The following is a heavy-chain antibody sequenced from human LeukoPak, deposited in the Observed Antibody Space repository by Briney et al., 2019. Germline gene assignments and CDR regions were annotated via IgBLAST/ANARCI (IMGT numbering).Heavy chain of an antibody. CDR1: GFTFDDND. CDR2: ISWNSGNM. CDR3: AKDNTAAAGSDYYYYYGMDV. Sequence: GGSLRLSCAASGFTFDDNDMLWVRQAPGKGLEWVAGISWNSGNMGYADSVKGRFTISRDNAKNSLYLQMNSLRAEDTALYYCAKDNTAAAGSDYYYYYGMDVWGQGTTVTVSS. D-gene: IGHD6-13*01. V-gene: IGHV3-9*01. J-gene: IGHJ6*02.